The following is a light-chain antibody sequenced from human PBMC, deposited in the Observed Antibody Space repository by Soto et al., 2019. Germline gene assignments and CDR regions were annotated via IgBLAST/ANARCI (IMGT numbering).Light chain of an antibody. CDR1: QSVSSSY. CDR2: GAS. V-gene: IGKV3-20*01. CDR3: QQYSSSPRT. Sequence: EIVLTQSPGKLSLSPGERASLSCRASQSVSSSYLAWNQQKPGQAPRLLIDGASNRATGIPARFSGSGSGTEFTLTISSLQSEDFAVYYCQQYSSSPRTFGQGTKVDIK. J-gene: IGKJ1*01.